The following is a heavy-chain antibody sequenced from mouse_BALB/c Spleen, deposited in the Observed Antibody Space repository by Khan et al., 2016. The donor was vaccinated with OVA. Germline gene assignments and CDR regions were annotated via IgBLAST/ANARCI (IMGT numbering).Heavy chain of an antibody. CDR2: ISYSGNT. D-gene: IGHD3-2*02. J-gene: IGHJ2*01. CDR1: GYSITSDYA. V-gene: IGHV3-2*02. CDR3: ARIQGGDFDY. Sequence: VQLKESGPGLVKPSQSPSLTCTVTGYSITSDYAWNWIRQFPGNKLEWMGYISYSGNTKYNPSLKSRISITRDTSKNQFFLQLNFVTIEDTATYYCARIQGGDFDYWGQGTTLTVSS.